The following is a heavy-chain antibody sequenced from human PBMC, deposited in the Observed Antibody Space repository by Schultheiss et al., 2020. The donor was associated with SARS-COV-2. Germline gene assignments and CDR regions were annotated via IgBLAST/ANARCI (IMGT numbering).Heavy chain of an antibody. CDR3: ARDYGGSYMDV. CDR2: IKQDGSEK. V-gene: IGHV3-7*01. D-gene: IGHD4-23*01. Sequence: GGSLRLSCAASGFTFSSYAMSWLRQAPGKGLEWVANIKQDGSEKYYVDSVKGRFTISRDNSKNTLYLQMNSLRAEDTAVYYCARDYGGSYMDVWGQGTTVTVSS. CDR1: GFTFSSYA. J-gene: IGHJ6*02.